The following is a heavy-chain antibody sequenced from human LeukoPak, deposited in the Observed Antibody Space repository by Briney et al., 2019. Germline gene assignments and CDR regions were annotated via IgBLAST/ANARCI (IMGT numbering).Heavy chain of an antibody. Sequence: GGSLRLSCAASGFTFSSYAMSWVRQAPGKGLEWVSAISGSGDSTYYADFVKGRFAISRDNSKNTLYLQMNSLRAEDTAVYYCAKVGRTLGYCSSTSCYAYYFDYWGQGTLVTVSS. V-gene: IGHV3-23*01. D-gene: IGHD2-2*01. CDR2: ISGSGDST. CDR3: AKVGRTLGYCSSTSCYAYYFDY. J-gene: IGHJ4*02. CDR1: GFTFSSYA.